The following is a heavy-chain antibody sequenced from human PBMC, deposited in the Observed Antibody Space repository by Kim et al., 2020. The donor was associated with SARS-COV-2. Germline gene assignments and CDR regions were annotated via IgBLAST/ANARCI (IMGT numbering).Heavy chain of an antibody. CDR3: AIDGAYARFDS. J-gene: IGHJ4*02. Sequence: GGSLRLSCAASGFTFSASWMNWVRQPPGKGLEWVANINQNGNNIHYADSVKGRFTISRDNARNSLFLQMNTLRREDTAVYYCAIDGAYARFDSWGQGTLVTVSS. CDR1: GFTFSASW. V-gene: IGHV3-7*01. CDR2: INQNGNNI. D-gene: IGHD3-10*01.